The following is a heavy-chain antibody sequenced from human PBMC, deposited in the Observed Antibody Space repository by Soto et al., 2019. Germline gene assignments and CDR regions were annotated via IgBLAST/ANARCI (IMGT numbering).Heavy chain of an antibody. CDR1: GGSISSGGYY. CDR2: IYYSGST. CDR3: ARSNEQLGPRYYYYMDV. V-gene: IGHV4-31*03. Sequence: SETLSLTCTVSGGSISSGGYYWSWIRQHPGKGLEWIGYIYYSGSTYYNPSLKSRVTISVDTSKNQFSLKLSPVTAADTAVYYCARSNEQLGPRYYYYMDVWGKGTTVTVSS. J-gene: IGHJ6*03. D-gene: IGHD6-6*01.